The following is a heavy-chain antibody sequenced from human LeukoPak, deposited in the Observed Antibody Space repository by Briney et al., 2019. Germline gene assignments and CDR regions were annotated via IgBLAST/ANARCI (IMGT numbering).Heavy chain of an antibody. D-gene: IGHD1-26*01. CDR3: AAKADSGSYYFDY. J-gene: IGHJ4*02. CDR1: RFTFTSSA. V-gene: IGHV1-58*02. Sequence: SVKVSCKASRFTFTSSAMQWVRQARGQRLEWIGWIVVGSGNTNYAQKFQERVTITRDMSTSTAYMELSSLRSEDTAVYYCAAKADSGSYYFDYWGQGTLVTVSS. CDR2: IVVGSGNT.